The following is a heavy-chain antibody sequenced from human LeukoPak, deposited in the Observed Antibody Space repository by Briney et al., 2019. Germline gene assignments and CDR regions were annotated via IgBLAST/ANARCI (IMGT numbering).Heavy chain of an antibody. D-gene: IGHD6-19*01. CDR3: ARHSMVGSGWKGYFDY. V-gene: IGHV4-59*08. CDR1: GGSISSYY. J-gene: IGHJ4*02. CDR2: IYYSGST. Sequence: TSETLSLTCTVSGGSISSYYWSWIRQPPGKGLEWIGYIYYSGSTNYNPSLKSRVTISVDTSKNQFSLKLSSVTAADTAVYYCARHSMVGSGWKGYFDYWGQGTLVTVSS.